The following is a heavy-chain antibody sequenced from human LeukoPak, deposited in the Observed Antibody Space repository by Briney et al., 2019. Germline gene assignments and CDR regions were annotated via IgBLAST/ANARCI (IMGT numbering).Heavy chain of an antibody. Sequence: GESLKISCKGSGYSFTSYWIGWVRPMPGKGLEWMGIIYPGDSDTRYSPSFQGQVTISADKSISTAYLQWSSLKASDTAMYYCARFYSGSYHGPQGFVYWGQGTLVTVSS. CDR3: ARFYSGSYHGPQGFVY. D-gene: IGHD1-26*01. J-gene: IGHJ4*02. CDR1: GYSFTSYW. V-gene: IGHV5-51*01. CDR2: IYPGDSDT.